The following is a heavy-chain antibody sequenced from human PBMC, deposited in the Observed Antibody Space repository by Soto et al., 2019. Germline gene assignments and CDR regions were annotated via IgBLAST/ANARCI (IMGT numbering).Heavy chain of an antibody. CDR2: ISAYNGNT. V-gene: IGHV1-18*01. D-gene: IGHD3-3*01. CDR1: GYTFTSYG. Sequence: QVQLVQSGAEVKKPGASVKVSCKASGYTFTSYGISWVRQAPGQGLEWMGWISAYNGNTNYAQKLQGRDTMTTGTSTSTVYMELRGLRSDDTAVYYWGGEGKFWSGYKSDSWGQGTLVTVSS. J-gene: IGHJ4*02. CDR3: GGEGKFWSGYKSDS.